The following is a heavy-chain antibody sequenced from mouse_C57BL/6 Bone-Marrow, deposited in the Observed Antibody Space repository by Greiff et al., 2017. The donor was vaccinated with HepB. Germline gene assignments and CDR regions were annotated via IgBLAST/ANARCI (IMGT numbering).Heavy chain of an antibody. D-gene: IGHD2-10*02. CDR1: GFTFSDYY. J-gene: IGHJ2*01. CDR3: ARQVEVCL. CDR2: ISNGGGST. V-gene: IGHV5-12*01. Sequence: EVMLVESGGGLVQPGGSLKLSCAASGFTFSDYYMYWVRQTPEKRLEWVAYISNGGGSTYYPDNVKGRFTISSDNAKNTLYLQMSRLKSEDTAMYYCARQVEVCLWGQGTTLTVSS.